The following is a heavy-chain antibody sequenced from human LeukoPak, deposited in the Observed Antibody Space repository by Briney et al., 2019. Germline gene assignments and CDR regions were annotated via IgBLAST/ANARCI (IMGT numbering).Heavy chain of an antibody. V-gene: IGHV3-74*01. CDR1: GFTFSSSW. Sequence: GGSLRLSCAASGFTFSSSWIHWVRQAPGKGLVWVSRINKDGSVTDYAESVKGRFSISRDNAKNTLYLQMNSLRVEDTAIYYCVKVRGRARVGYFDYWGQGPLVTVSS. CDR3: VKVRGRARVGYFDY. CDR2: INKDGSVT. J-gene: IGHJ4*02. D-gene: IGHD1-26*01.